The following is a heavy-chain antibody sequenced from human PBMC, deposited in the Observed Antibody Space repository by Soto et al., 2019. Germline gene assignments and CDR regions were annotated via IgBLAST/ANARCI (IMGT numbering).Heavy chain of an antibody. D-gene: IGHD3-10*01. Sequence: PGGSLRLSCAASGVTLSRNSMNWVRQAPGKGLEWVSSISGSSTYIHYADPVKGRFAIFRDNTKHSLYLEMNSLRAEDTAVYYCAREGEFHYLDYWGQGALVTVSS. CDR1: GVTLSRNS. CDR3: AREGEFHYLDY. J-gene: IGHJ4*02. CDR2: ISGSSTYI. V-gene: IGHV3-21*06.